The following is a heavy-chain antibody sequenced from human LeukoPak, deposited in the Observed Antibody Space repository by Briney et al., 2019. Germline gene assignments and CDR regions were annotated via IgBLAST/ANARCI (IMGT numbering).Heavy chain of an antibody. CDR2: LSSTSSTI. D-gene: IGHD5-12*01. V-gene: IGHV3-48*02. Sequence: PGGSLRPSCAASGFTFSSYSMNWVRQAPGKGLEWLSYLSSTSSTIFYADSVKGRFTISRDNAKNSLYLQMNSLRDEDTAVYYCAKGRYSGHDMFYFDFWGQGTLVTVSS. CDR3: AKGRYSGHDMFYFDF. J-gene: IGHJ4*02. CDR1: GFTFSSYS.